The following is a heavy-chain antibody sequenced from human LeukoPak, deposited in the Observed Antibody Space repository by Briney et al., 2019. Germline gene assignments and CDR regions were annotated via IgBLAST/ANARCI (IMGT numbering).Heavy chain of an antibody. Sequence: ASVKVSCKASGYTFTSYYMHWVRQAPGQGLEWMGIINPSGGSTSYAQKFQGRVTMTRDMSTSTVYMELSSLGSEDTAVYYCALRGYSYGVDYWGQGTLVTVSS. CDR2: INPSGGST. V-gene: IGHV1-46*01. D-gene: IGHD5-18*01. J-gene: IGHJ4*02. CDR3: ALRGYSYGVDY. CDR1: GYTFTSYY.